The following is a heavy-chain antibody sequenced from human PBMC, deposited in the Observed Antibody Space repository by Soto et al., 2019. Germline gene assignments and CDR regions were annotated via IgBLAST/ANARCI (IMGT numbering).Heavy chain of an antibody. CDR3: ARGTRLGYCSGGSCYWFDP. V-gene: IGHV1-69*13. CDR1: GGTFSSYA. D-gene: IGHD2-15*01. J-gene: IGHJ5*02. CDR2: IIPIFGTA. Sequence: AASVKVSCKASGGTFSSYAISWVRQAPGQGLEWMGGIIPIFGTANYAQKFQGRVTITADESTSTAYMELSSLRSEDTAVYYCARGTRLGYCSGGSCYWFDPWGQGTLVTVSS.